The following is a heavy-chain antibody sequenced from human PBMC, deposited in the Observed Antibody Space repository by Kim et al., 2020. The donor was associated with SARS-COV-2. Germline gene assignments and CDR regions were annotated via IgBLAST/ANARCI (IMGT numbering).Heavy chain of an antibody. CDR2: IYYSGST. J-gene: IGHJ6*02. V-gene: IGHV4-59*13. CDR1: GGSISSYY. D-gene: IGHD2-2*01. CDR3: ARGWGVPAARSQHYYYGMDV. Sequence: SETLSLTCTVSGGSISSYYWSWIRQPPGKGLEWIGYIYYSGSTNYNPSLKSRVTISVDTSKNQFSLKLSSVTAADTAVYYCARGWGVPAARSQHYYYGMDVWGQGTTVTVSS.